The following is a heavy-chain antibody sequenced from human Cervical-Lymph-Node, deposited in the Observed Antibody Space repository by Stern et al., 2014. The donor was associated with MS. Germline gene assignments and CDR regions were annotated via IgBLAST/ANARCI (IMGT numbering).Heavy chain of an antibody. D-gene: IGHD6-13*01. Sequence: VQLVQSGAEVKKPGASVKVSCKASGYTFTSYGISCVRQAPGQGLEWMGWISAYNGNTNYAQKLQGRVTMTTDTSTSTAYMELRSLRSDDTAVYYCATGYSSSWHGYYYGMDVWGQGTTVTVSS. CDR2: ISAYNGNT. J-gene: IGHJ6*02. V-gene: IGHV1-18*01. CDR1: GYTFTSYG. CDR3: ATGYSSSWHGYYYGMDV.